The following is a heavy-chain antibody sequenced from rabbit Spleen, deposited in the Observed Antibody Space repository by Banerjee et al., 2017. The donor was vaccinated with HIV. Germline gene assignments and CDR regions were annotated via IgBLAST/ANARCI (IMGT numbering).Heavy chain of an antibody. V-gene: IGHV1S7*01. Sequence: HLKESGGGLVQPGGSLKLSCTASGFTLSSYYMNWVRQAPGKGLEWIGYIDPVFGITYYANWVNGRFSISRENAQNTVFLQMTSLTAADTATYFCARSPWISASHYPLWGQGTLVTVS. J-gene: IGHJ3*01. CDR1: GFTLSSYY. CDR2: IDPVFGIT. D-gene: IGHD7-1*01. CDR3: ARSPWISASHYPL.